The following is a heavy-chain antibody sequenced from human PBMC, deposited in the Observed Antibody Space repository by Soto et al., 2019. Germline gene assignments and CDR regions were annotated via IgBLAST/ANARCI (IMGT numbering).Heavy chain of an antibody. V-gene: IGHV4-34*01. Sequence: QVQLQQWGAGLLKPSETLSLTCAVYGGSFSGYYWSWIRQPPGKGLEWIGEINHSGSTNYNPSLKSRVTISVDTSKNQFSLKLSSVTAADTAVYYCASRPGGAVHYFDYWGQGTLVTVSS. J-gene: IGHJ4*02. CDR1: GGSFSGYY. CDR2: INHSGST. CDR3: ASRPGGAVHYFDY. D-gene: IGHD3-10*01.